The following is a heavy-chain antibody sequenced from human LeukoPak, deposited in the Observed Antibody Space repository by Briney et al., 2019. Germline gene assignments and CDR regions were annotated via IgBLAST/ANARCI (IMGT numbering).Heavy chain of an antibody. CDR1: GYTFTSYG. CDR3: AREFSSGPSGNPDYYYGMDV. D-gene: IGHD3-22*01. J-gene: IGHJ6*02. V-gene: IGHV1-18*01. CDR2: ISAYNGNT. Sequence: ASVKVSCKASGYTFTSYGISWVRQAPGQGLEWMGWISAYNGNTNYAQKLQGRVTMTTDTSTSTAYMELRSLRSDDTAVYYCAREFSSGPSGNPDYYYGMDVWDQGTTVTVSS.